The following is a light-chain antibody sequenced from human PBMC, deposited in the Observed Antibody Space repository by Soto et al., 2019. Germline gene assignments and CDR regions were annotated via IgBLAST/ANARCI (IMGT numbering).Light chain of an antibody. CDR1: QSVSRTY. J-gene: IGKJ1*01. Sequence: EIVLTQSPGTLSLSPGQRATLSCRASQSVSRTYLAWYQQKPVQAPRLLIYATSSRATGIPDRFGGSGSGTDFTLTISRLEPEDFAVYYCQQYGRSGTFGQGTKVDI. CDR3: QQYGRSGT. CDR2: ATS. V-gene: IGKV3-20*01.